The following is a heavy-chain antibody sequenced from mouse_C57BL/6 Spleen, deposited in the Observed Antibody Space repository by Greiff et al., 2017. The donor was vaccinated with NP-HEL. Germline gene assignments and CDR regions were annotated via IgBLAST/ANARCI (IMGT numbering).Heavy chain of an antibody. CDR3: ARDYDYDGGY. Sequence: QVQLQQPGAELVKPGASVKLSCKASGYTFTSYWMHWVKQRPGRGLEWIGRIDPNSGGTKYNEKFKSKATLTVDKPSSTADMQLSSLTSDDSAVYYCARDYDYDGGYWGHGTTLTVSS. J-gene: IGHJ2*01. D-gene: IGHD2-4*01. CDR2: IDPNSGGT. V-gene: IGHV1-72*01. CDR1: GYTFTSYW.